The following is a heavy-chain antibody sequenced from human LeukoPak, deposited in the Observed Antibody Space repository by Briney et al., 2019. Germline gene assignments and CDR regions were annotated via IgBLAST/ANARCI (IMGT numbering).Heavy chain of an antibody. CDR2: IYYSGST. CDR1: GGSISSSSYH. V-gene: IGHV4-39*07. Sequence: PSETLSLTCTVSGGSISSSSYHWGWIRQPPGKGLEWIGSIYYSGSTYYNPSLKSRVTISVDTSKNQFSLKLSSVTAADTAVYYCAGDYYGSGSRVNWGQGTLVTVSS. J-gene: IGHJ4*02. CDR3: AGDYYGSGSRVN. D-gene: IGHD3-10*01.